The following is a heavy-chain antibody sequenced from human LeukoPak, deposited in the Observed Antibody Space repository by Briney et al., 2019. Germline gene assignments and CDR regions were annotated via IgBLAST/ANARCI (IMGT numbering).Heavy chain of an antibody. CDR3: ARHGRKDLIDY. V-gene: IGHV4-39*01. CDR2: IYYSGST. J-gene: IGHJ4*02. Sequence: SETLSLTCTVSGGSITTYYWSWIRQPPGKGLEWIGSIYYSGSTYYNPSLKSRVAISVDTSKNQFSLKLSSVTAADTAVYYCARHGRKDLIDYWGQGTLVTVSS. CDR1: GGSITTYY.